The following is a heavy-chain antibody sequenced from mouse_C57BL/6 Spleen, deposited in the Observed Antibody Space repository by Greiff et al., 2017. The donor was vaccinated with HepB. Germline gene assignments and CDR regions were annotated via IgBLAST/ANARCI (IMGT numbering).Heavy chain of an antibody. Sequence: EVKLMESEGGLVQPGSSMKLSCTASGFTFSDYYMAWVRQVPEKGLEWVANINYDGSSTYYLDSLKSRFIISRDNAKNILYLQMSSLKSEDTATYYCAREDYDGPWFAYWGQGTLVTVSA. CDR3: AREDYDGPWFAY. CDR1: GFTFSDYY. D-gene: IGHD2-4*01. J-gene: IGHJ3*01. V-gene: IGHV5-16*01. CDR2: INYDGSST.